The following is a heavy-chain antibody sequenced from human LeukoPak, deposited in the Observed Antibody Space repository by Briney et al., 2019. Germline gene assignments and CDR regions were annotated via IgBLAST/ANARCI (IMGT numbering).Heavy chain of an antibody. J-gene: IGHJ5*02. Sequence: KIGESLKISCEVSGDSFSNYYIAWVRQMPGKGLEWVGIIYPTNSDTRYSPSLQGQVTISADKSINTAYLQWSSLKASDSAIYYCARQTMRSFDPWGQGTLVTVSS. V-gene: IGHV5-51*01. CDR1: GDSFSNYY. CDR2: IYPTNSDT. D-gene: IGHD3-22*01. CDR3: ARQTMRSFDP.